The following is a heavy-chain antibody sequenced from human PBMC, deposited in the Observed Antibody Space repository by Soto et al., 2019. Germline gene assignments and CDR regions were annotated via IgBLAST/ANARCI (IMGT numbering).Heavy chain of an antibody. D-gene: IGHD3-3*01. J-gene: IGHJ4*02. CDR2: IYPGDSDT. V-gene: IGHV5-51*01. CDR1: GYSFTSYW. Sequence: PGESLKISCKGSGYSFTSYWIGWVRQMPGKGLEWMGIIYPGDSDTRYSPSFQGQVTISADKPISTAYLQWSSLKASDTAMYYCARPYDFWSGYFDYWGQGTLVTVSS. CDR3: ARPYDFWSGYFDY.